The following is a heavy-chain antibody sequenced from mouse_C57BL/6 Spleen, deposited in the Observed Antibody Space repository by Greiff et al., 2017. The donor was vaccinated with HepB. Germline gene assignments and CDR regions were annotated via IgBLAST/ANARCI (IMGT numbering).Heavy chain of an antibody. Sequence: QVQLQQPGAELVMPGASVKLSCKASGYTFTSYWMHWVKQRPGQGLEWIGEIDPSDSYTNYNQKFKGKSTLTVDKSSSTAYMQLSSLTSEDSAVYYCARGVTYYFDYWGQGTTLTVSS. CDR2: IDPSDSYT. CDR1: GYTFTSYW. V-gene: IGHV1-69*01. J-gene: IGHJ2*01. CDR3: ARGVTYYFDY. D-gene: IGHD2-5*01.